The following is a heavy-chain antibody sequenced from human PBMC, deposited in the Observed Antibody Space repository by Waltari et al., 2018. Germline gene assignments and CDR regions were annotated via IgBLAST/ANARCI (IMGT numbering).Heavy chain of an antibody. CDR2: LKPSGDN. J-gene: IGHJ4*02. CDR3: AKFSLQGFNYGLDH. CDR1: GVSIHSYV. Sequence: QVQLRESGPEVVKASETLTLTCSVSGVSIHSYVWSWIRQPAGEGREWIGRLKPSGDNNHNPSLRSRVSMSHDTAKNQVSLRLTSVTAADTAIYYCAKFSLQGFNYGLDHWGQGILVTVSS. V-gene: IGHV4-4*07. D-gene: IGHD3-10*01.